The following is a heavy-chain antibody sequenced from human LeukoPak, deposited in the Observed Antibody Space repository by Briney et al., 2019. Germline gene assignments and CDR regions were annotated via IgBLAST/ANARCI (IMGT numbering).Heavy chain of an antibody. J-gene: IGHJ6*02. CDR3: ARSTPSLLAYYYYGMDV. V-gene: IGHV1-3*01. CDR2: INAGNGNT. Sequence: GASEKVSCKASGYTFTSYAMHWVRQAPGQRLEWMGCINAGNGNTKYSQKFQGRVTITRDTSASTAYMELSSLRSEDTAVYYCARSTPSLLAYYYYGMDVWGQGTTVTVSS. CDR1: GYTFTSYA.